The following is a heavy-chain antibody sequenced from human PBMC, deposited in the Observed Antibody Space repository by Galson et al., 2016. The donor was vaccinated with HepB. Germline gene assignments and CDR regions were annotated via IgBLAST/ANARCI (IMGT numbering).Heavy chain of an antibody. J-gene: IGHJ2*01. CDR1: TFNDYA. D-gene: IGHD1-26*01. CDR2: ISGGATST. Sequence: TFNDYAMSWVRQAPGKGLEWVSIISGGATSTYFADSVKGRFSTSRDEYKNTLFLQMNRLRAEDTAVYYCARASGSYFHWYFDLWGRGTLVTVSS. V-gene: IGHV3-23*01. CDR3: ARASGSYFHWYFDL.